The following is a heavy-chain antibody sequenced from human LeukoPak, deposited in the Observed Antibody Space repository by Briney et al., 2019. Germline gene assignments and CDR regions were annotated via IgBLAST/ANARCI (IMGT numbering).Heavy chain of an antibody. V-gene: IGHV3-7*03. D-gene: IGHD2-2*01. Sequence: PGGSLRLSCAASGFTSSSYWMTWVRQAPGKGLEWVANIKQDGSKKSYVDSVKGRFTISRDNAKNSLYLQMNSLRADDTGIYYCASQPAAADVDYWGQGTLVTVSS. CDR3: ASQPAAADVDY. J-gene: IGHJ4*02. CDR1: GFTSSSYW. CDR2: IKQDGSKK.